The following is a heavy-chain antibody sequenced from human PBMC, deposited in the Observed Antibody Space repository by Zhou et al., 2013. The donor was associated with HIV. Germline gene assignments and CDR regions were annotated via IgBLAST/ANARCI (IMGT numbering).Heavy chain of an antibody. J-gene: IGHJ6*03. Sequence: QVQLVQSGAEVKKPGSSVKVSCKASGGTFSSYAISWVRQAPGQGLEWMGGIIPIFGTANYAQKFQGRVTITTDESTSTAYMELSSLRSEDTAVYYCAKSAFGCGGDCSQGLYYYYYMDVVGQRDHGHRLL. V-gene: IGHV1-69*05. CDR1: GGTFSSYA. D-gene: IGHD2-21*01. CDR3: AKSAFGCGGDCSQGLYYYYYMDV. CDR2: IIPIFGTA.